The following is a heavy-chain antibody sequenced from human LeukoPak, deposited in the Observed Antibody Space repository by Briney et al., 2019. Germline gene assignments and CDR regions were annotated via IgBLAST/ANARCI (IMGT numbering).Heavy chain of an antibody. V-gene: IGHV1-69*06. Sequence: EASVKVSCKASGGTFSSYAISWVRQAPGQGLEWMGGIIPIFGTANYAQKFQGRVTITADKSTSTAYMELSSLRSEDTAVYYCASKGTELLWFGELLWLDYWGQGTLVTVSS. J-gene: IGHJ4*02. CDR1: GGTFSSYA. CDR3: ASKGTELLWFGELLWLDY. CDR2: IIPIFGTA. D-gene: IGHD3-10*01.